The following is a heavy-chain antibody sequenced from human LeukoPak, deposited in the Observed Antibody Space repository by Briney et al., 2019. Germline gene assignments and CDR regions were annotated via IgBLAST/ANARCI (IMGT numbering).Heavy chain of an antibody. CDR2: VSMNVQTT. J-gene: IGHJ4*02. CDR3: VREGLERRTNFDY. CDR1: GFTFTSHV. Sequence: GGALRLSCSASGFTFTSHVMHWVRQAPGKGLQYVSGVSMNVQTTYYAGSVKGRFTISRDSSKNTVYLQMNSLTAEDTAVYYCVREGLERRTNFDYWGQGTLVSVSS. V-gene: IGHV3-64D*06. D-gene: IGHD1-1*01.